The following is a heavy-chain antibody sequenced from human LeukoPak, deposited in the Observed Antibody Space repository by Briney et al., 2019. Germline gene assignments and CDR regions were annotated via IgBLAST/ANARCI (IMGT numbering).Heavy chain of an antibody. D-gene: IGHD3-10*01. J-gene: IGHJ4*02. Sequence: SETLSLTCTVSGGSISSYYWSWIRQPPGKGLEWIGYIYYSGSTNYNPSLKSRVTISVDTSKNQFSLKLSSVTAADTAVYYCARSHCYYGSGSQAIDYWGQGTLVTVSS. V-gene: IGHV4-59*01. CDR3: ARSHCYYGSGSQAIDY. CDR1: GGSISSYY. CDR2: IYYSGST.